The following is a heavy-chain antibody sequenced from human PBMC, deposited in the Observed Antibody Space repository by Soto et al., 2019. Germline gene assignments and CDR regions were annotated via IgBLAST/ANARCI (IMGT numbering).Heavy chain of an antibody. CDR1: GDSVSSNSAA. CDR2: TYYRSKWYN. Sequence: PSQTLSLTCAISGDSVSSNSAAWNWIRQSPSRGLEWLGRTYYRSKWYNDYAVSVKSRITINPDTSKNQFSLQLNSVTPEDTAVYYCARDYLYSSSSGPGEKYYYYGMDVWGQGTTVTVSS. J-gene: IGHJ6*02. D-gene: IGHD6-6*01. CDR3: ARDYLYSSSSGPGEKYYYYGMDV. V-gene: IGHV6-1*01.